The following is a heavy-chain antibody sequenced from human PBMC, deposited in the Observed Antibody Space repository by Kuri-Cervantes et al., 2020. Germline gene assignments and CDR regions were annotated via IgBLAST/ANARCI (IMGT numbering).Heavy chain of an antibody. CDR3: ARGVGGIAGVRRWMDV. Sequence: GGSLRLSCAASGFTFSSYGMHWVRQAPGKGLEWVAVIWYDGSNKYYADSVKGRFTISRDNSKNTLYLQMNSLRAEDTAVYYCARGVGGIAGVRRWMDVWGQGTTVTVSS. CDR2: IWYDGSNK. D-gene: IGHD6-13*01. CDR1: GFTFSSYG. J-gene: IGHJ6*02. V-gene: IGHV3-33*01.